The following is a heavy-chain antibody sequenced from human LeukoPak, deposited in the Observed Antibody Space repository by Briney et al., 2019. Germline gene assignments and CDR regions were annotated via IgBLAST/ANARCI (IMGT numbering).Heavy chain of an antibody. Sequence: ASVKVSCKASGYTFTGYYMHWVRQAPGRGLEWMGWINPNSGGTNYAQKFQGRVTMTRDTSISTAYMELSRLRSEDTAVYYCARVLPYDSSGYSDWGQGTLVTVSS. CDR2: INPNSGGT. CDR1: GYTFTGYY. J-gene: IGHJ4*02. D-gene: IGHD3-22*01. CDR3: ARVLPYDSSGYSD. V-gene: IGHV1-2*02.